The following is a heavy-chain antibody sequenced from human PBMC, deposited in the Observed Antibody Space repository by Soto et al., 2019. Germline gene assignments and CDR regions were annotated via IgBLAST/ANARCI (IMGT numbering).Heavy chain of an antibody. J-gene: IGHJ5*02. V-gene: IGHV3-33*01. CDR2: IWYDGSNK. Sequence: VGSLRLSCAASGFTFSSYGMHWVRQAPGKGLVWGAVIWYDGSNKYYADSVKGRFTISRDNSKNKLYLQMNSLSAEDAAVYYCARERKVRYFLAENWFDPWGQGTLVTVSS. D-gene: IGHD3-9*01. CDR1: GFTFSSYG. CDR3: ARERKVRYFLAENWFDP.